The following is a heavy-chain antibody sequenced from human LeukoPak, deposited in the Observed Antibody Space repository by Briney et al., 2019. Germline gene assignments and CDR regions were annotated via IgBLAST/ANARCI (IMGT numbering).Heavy chain of an antibody. D-gene: IGHD6-19*01. V-gene: IGHV3-13*01. J-gene: IGHJ4*02. CDR2: IETAGDS. CDR1: GFTFSICD. Sequence: GGSLRLSCAASGFTFSICDMHWVRQVPGEGLEWVSVIETAGDSYYSDSVKGRFTISRENAKNSLYLQTTSLRAGDTAVYYCARGDSSGWGLDYWGQGILVTVSS. CDR3: ARGDSSGWGLDY.